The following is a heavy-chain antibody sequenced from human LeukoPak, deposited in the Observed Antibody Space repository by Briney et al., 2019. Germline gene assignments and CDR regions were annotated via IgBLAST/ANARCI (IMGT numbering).Heavy chain of an antibody. V-gene: IGHV1-2*02. CDR1: GFTFTGYY. J-gene: IGHJ4*02. CDR3: ARGNRAYDTHY. CDR2: LNPNSGGT. Sequence: GASVKVSCKASGFTFTGYYVHWVRQAPGQGLEWMGWLNPNSGGTNYAQSFQGRVTTTRDTSMSTAYMDLTRLRSDDTAVYYCARGNRAYDTHYWGQGTLVTVSS. D-gene: IGHD5-12*01.